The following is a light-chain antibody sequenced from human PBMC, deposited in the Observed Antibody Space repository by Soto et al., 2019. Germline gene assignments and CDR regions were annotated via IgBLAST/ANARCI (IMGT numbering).Light chain of an antibody. CDR3: QQYNNYLYA. Sequence: IQMTQSPSTLSASVGDRVTITCRASESIGRYLAWYQQKPGQAPKLLIYKASTLESGVPSRFSGSGSGTEFTLTISSLQPDDFATYYCQQYNNYLYAFGQGTKLEIK. CDR2: KAS. CDR1: ESIGRY. V-gene: IGKV1-5*03. J-gene: IGKJ2*01.